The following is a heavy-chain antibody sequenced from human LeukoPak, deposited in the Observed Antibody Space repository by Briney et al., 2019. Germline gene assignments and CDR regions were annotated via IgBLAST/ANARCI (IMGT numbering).Heavy chain of an antibody. CDR2: ISSSSSTT. CDR1: GFTFSSYS. V-gene: IGHV3-48*01. Sequence: GGSLRLSCAASGFTFSSYSMNWVRQAPGKGLEWVSYISSSSSTTYYADSVKGRFTISRDNSKNSLYLQMNSLRAEDTAVYYCAREQITMVRGVSVPYGMDVWGQGTTVTVSS. D-gene: IGHD3-10*01. J-gene: IGHJ6*02. CDR3: AREQITMVRGVSVPYGMDV.